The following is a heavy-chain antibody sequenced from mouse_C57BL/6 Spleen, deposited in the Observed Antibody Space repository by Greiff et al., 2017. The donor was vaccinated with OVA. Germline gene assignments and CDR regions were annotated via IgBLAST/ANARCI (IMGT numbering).Heavy chain of an antibody. CDR1: GYTFTSYW. CDR2: IYPGSGST. Sequence: VQLQQPGAELVKPGASVKMSCKASGYTFTSYWITWVKQRPGQGLEWIGDIYPGSGSTNYNEKFKSKATLTVDTSSSTAYMQLSSLTSADSAVYYCARGGFEYYGSFDDWGQGTTLTVSS. J-gene: IGHJ2*01. V-gene: IGHV1-55*01. CDR3: ARGGFEYYGSFDD. D-gene: IGHD1-1*01.